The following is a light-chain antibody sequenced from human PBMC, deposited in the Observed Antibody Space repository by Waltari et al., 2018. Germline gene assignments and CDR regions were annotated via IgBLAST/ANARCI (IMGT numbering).Light chain of an antibody. J-gene: IGKJ4*01. CDR2: AAS. CDR3: QQANTFPPGVT. CDR1: QGIGNW. Sequence: DIQMTQSPSSVSASLGDRINITCRGSQGIGNWLGGYQHKPGTAPKLLIYAASRLQRGVPARVRGSGFGTDFTLTIVSLQPEDFATYCCQQANTFPPGVTFGGWTKVEI. V-gene: IGKV1D-12*01.